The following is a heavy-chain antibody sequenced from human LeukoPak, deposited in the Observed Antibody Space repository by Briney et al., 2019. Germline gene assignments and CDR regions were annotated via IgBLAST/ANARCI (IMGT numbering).Heavy chain of an antibody. D-gene: IGHD4-17*01. J-gene: IGHJ6*02. CDR2: IIPILGIA. CDR1: GGTFIIYT. CDR3: AREDGDYVDHYYYGMDV. Sequence: ASVTVSFKASGGTFIIYTSSWARQAPGQGGEGMGGIIPILGIANYAQKFQGRVTITADKSTSTAYMELSSLRSEDTAVYYYAREDGDYVDHYYYGMDVWGQGTTVTVSS. V-gene: IGHV1-69*10.